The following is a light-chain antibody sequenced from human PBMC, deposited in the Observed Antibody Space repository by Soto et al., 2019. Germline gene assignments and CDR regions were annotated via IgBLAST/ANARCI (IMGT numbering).Light chain of an antibody. J-gene: IGLJ1*01. CDR2: DVT. Sequence: QSALTQPASVSGSPGQSITISCTGTSSDVGGYNYVSWYQQHPGKAPKLIIYDVTNRPSGVSNRFSGFKSGNTASLTISGLQAGDEADYYCSSDTSSSTLEVFGTGTKVTVL. CDR1: SSDVGGYNY. V-gene: IGLV2-14*01. CDR3: SSDTSSSTLEV.